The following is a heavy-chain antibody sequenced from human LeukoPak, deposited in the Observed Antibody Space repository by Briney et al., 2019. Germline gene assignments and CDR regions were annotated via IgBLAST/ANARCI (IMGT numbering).Heavy chain of an antibody. CDR1: RFTVSSNY. D-gene: IGHD5-12*01. J-gene: IGHJ5*02. CDR2: ISSSSSYI. Sequence: GGSLRLSCAASRFTVSSNYMSWVRQAPGKGLEWVSSISSSSSYIYYADSVKGRFTISRDNAKNSLYLQMNSLRAEDTAVYYCARDFQYSGYDLSWFDPWGQGTLVTVSS. V-gene: IGHV3-21*01. CDR3: ARDFQYSGYDLSWFDP.